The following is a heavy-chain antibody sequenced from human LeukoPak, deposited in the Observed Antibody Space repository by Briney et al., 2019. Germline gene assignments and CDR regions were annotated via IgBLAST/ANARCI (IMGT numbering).Heavy chain of an antibody. CDR2: IKSKTDGRTT. D-gene: IGHD4-17*01. J-gene: IGHJ4*02. V-gene: IGHV3-15*01. Sequence: GGSLRLSRAAPGFTFRNAWISWVRQAPGKGREWVGRIKSKTDGRTTDYAAPVKGRFTISRDDSKNTLYLQMNSLKTEDTAVYYCTTDTPYGDFFDYWGQGTLVTVSS. CDR1: GFTFRNAW. CDR3: TTDTPYGDFFDY.